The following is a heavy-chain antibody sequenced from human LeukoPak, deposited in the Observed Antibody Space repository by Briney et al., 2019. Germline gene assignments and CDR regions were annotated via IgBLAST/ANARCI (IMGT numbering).Heavy chain of an antibody. J-gene: IGHJ4*02. V-gene: IGHV3-48*02. CDR1: GFTFSSYS. Sequence: GGSLRLPCAASGFTFSSYSMNWVRQAPGKGLEWVSYISSSSSTIYYADSVKGRFTISRDNAKNSLYLQMNSLRDEDTAVYYCARDLRRSYYDILTGYSYFDYWGQGTLVTVSS. CDR2: ISSSSSTI. CDR3: ARDLRRSYYDILTGYSYFDY. D-gene: IGHD3-9*01.